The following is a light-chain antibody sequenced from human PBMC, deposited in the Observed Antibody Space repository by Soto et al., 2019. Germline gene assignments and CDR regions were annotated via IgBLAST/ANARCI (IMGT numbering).Light chain of an antibody. J-gene: IGKJ1*01. CDR2: DAS. Sequence: DIQMTQSPSTLSASVGYRFVITCRASQSITTWLAWYQQKPAKAPKLLIYDASSLESGVPSRFSGSGSGTEFTLTISSLQPDDFATYYCQQYNSYWTFGQGTTGDIK. CDR3: QQYNSYWT. CDR1: QSITTW. V-gene: IGKV1-5*01.